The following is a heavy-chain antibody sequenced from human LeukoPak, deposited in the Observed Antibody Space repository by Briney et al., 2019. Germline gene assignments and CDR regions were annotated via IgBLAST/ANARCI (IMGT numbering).Heavy chain of an antibody. J-gene: IGHJ4*02. CDR2: IYYTGST. CDR1: GGSVSSGSYY. V-gene: IGHV4-31*03. D-gene: IGHD2/OR15-2a*01. CDR3: ARRRNTEYFDY. Sequence: SETLSLTCTVSGGSVSSGSYYWSWIRQPPGKGLEWIGYIYYTGSTYYNPSLKSRVIISVDTSKNQFSLRLNSVTAADTAVYYCARRRNTEYFDYWGQGTLVTVSS.